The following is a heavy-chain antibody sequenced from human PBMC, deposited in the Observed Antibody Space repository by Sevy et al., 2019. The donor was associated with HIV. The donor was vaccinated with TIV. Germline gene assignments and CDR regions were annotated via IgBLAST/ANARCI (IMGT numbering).Heavy chain of an antibody. D-gene: IGHD3-22*01. CDR3: VSDFDKDDSGYSDWFDS. CDR2: TKEYGSER. J-gene: IGHJ5*01. CDR1: GFSFSIYW. Sequence: GGSLRLSCAASGFSFSIYWMSWVRQAPGKGLEWVASTKEYGSERKYVDSVKGRFIISRENAKNALYLQMNSLRAEDTAVYYYVSDFDKDDSGYSDWFDSWGQRTLVTVSS. V-gene: IGHV3-7*01.